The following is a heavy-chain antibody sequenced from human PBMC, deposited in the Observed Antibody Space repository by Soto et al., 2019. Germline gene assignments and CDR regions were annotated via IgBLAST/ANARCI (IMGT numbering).Heavy chain of an antibody. D-gene: IGHD3-3*01. J-gene: IGHJ3*02. CDR3: ARGGSYDFWSGYYRSAFDI. CDR1: GFTFSSYG. Sequence: GGSLRLSCAASGFTFSSYGMHWVRQAPGKGLEWVAVIWYDGSNKYYADSVKGRFTISRDNSKNTLYLQMNSLRAEDTAVYYCARGGSYDFWSGYYRSAFDIWGQGTMVTVSS. V-gene: IGHV3-33*01. CDR2: IWYDGSNK.